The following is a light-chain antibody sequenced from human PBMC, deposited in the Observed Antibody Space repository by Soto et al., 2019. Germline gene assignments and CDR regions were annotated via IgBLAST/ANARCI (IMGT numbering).Light chain of an antibody. CDR3: QQSNNWPTWT. CDR1: QSVSSN. CDR2: GAS. Sequence: IVMTQSPATLSVSPGERATLSCRARQSVSSNLACYQQKPCQAPRLLIDGASTRATAIPARFSGSGSGTEFTLSISGVQAENFAFYYCQQSNNWPTWTFGQGTTVDIK. J-gene: IGKJ1*01. V-gene: IGKV3-15*01.